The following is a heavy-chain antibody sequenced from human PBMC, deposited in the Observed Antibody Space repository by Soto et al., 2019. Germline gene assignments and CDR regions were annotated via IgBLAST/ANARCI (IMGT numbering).Heavy chain of an antibody. CDR3: AHRQRMVWFGNDAFDI. CDR1: GFSLSTSGVG. Sequence: QITLKESGPTLVKPTQTLTLTCTFSGFSLSTSGVGVGWIRQPPGKALEWLALIYWDDDKRYSPSLKSRLTITXXTXKXXVVLTMTNMDPVDTATYYCAHRQRMVWFGNDAFDIWGQGTMVTVSS. V-gene: IGHV2-5*02. J-gene: IGHJ3*02. CDR2: IYWDDDK. D-gene: IGHD3-10*01.